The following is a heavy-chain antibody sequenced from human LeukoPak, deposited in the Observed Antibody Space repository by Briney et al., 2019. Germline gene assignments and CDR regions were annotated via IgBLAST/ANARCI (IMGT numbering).Heavy chain of an antibody. J-gene: IGHJ4*02. CDR3: ARGGGNRHFDY. CDR2: IHTTGST. Sequence: GSLRLSCAASGFTFSSYTMSWVRQPAGKAPEWIGRIHTTGSTNYNPSLKSRLTMTLDKSKKQFSLKVTSMTAADTALYYCARGGGNRHFDYWGQGILVTVSS. V-gene: IGHV4-4*07. CDR1: GFTFSSYT. D-gene: IGHD2-15*01.